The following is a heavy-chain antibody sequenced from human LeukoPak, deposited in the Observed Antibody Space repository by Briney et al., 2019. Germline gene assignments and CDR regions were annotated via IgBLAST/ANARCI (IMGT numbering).Heavy chain of an antibody. CDR3: ARASALEYYYDSSGYYSFDY. D-gene: IGHD3-22*01. J-gene: IGHJ4*02. Sequence: ASVKVSCKASGYTFTSYYMHWVRQAPGQGLEWMGIINPSGGSTSYAQKFQGRVTMTRDTSTSTVYMELSSLRSEDTAVYYCARASALEYYYDSSGYYSFDYWGQGTLVTVSS. CDR1: GYTFTSYY. CDR2: INPSGGST. V-gene: IGHV1-46*01.